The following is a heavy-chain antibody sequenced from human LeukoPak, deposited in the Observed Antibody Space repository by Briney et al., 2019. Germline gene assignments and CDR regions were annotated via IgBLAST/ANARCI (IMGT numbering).Heavy chain of an antibody. CDR2: ISSGSSYI. CDR3: APPPTVRGVTP. J-gene: IGHJ5*02. Sequence: GGSLRLSCAASGFTFSSYSMNWVRQAPGKGLEWVSSISSGSSYIYYADSVKGRFTISRDNAKNSLYLQMNSLRAEDTAVYYCAPPPTVRGVTPWGQGTLVTVSS. V-gene: IGHV3-21*01. CDR1: GFTFSSYS. D-gene: IGHD3-10*01.